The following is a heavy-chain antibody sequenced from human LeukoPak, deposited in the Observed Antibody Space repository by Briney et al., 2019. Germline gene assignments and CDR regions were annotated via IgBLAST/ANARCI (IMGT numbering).Heavy chain of an antibody. CDR3: ARDLITMVRGASTYYYYYGMDV. V-gene: IGHV3-48*03. CDR1: GFTFSSYE. CDR2: ISSSGSTI. D-gene: IGHD3-10*01. J-gene: IGHJ6*02. Sequence: GGSLRLSCAASGFTFSSYEMNWVRQAPGKGLEWVSYISSSGSTIYYADSMKGRFTISRDNAKNSLYLQMNSLRAEDTAVYYCARDLITMVRGASTYYYYYGMDVWGQGTTVTVSS.